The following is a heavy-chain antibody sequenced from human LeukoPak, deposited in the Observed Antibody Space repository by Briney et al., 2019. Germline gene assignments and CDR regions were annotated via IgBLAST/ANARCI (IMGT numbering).Heavy chain of an antibody. CDR3: AKVGGTPYYDYVWGSYRDAFDI. V-gene: IGHV3-23*01. J-gene: IGHJ3*02. D-gene: IGHD3-16*01. Sequence: GGSLRLSCAASGFTFSSYSMDWVRQAPGEGLGWVSAISGGGGSTYYADSVKGRFTISRDNSKNTLYLQMNSLRAEDTAVYYCAKVGGTPYYDYVWGSYRDAFDIWGQGTMVTVSS. CDR1: GFTFSSYS. CDR2: ISGGGGST.